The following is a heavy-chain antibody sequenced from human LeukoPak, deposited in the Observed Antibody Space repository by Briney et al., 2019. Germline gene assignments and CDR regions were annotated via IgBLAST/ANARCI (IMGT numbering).Heavy chain of an antibody. J-gene: IGHJ4*02. CDR1: GGSISSSNW. V-gene: IGHV4-4*02. D-gene: IGHD3-22*01. CDR3: ARYYYDSSGYPPYYFDY. CDR2: IYHSGST. Sequence: SETLSLTCAVSGGSISSSNWWSWVRQPPGKGLEWIGEIYHSGSTNYNPSLKSRVTISVDKSKNQFSLKLSSVTAADTAVYYCARYYYDSSGYPPYYFDYWGQGTLVTVSS.